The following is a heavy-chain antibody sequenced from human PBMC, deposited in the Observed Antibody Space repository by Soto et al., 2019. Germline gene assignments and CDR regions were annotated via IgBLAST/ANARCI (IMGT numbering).Heavy chain of an antibody. J-gene: IGHJ5*02. Sequence: SETLSLTCTVSGGSISSYYWSWIRQPPGKGLEWIGYIYYSGSTNYNPSLKSRVTISVDTSKNQFSLKLSSVTAADTAVYYCARNDFWSGYNWFDPWGQGTLVTVSS. CDR3: ARNDFWSGYNWFDP. V-gene: IGHV4-59*08. CDR2: IYYSGST. D-gene: IGHD3-3*01. CDR1: GGSISSYY.